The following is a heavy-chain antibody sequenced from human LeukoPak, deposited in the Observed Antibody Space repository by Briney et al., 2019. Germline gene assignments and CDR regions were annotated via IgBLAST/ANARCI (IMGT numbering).Heavy chain of an antibody. Sequence: GRSLRLSCTASGFSFSGHWMHWARQLPGKGLVWVSRISPTGSTTSYADSVKGRFTVSRDHAKNTLYLQVNNLRAEDTAVYYCARGPNSNWSGLDFWGQGTLLTVSS. CDR1: GFSFSGHW. J-gene: IGHJ4*02. D-gene: IGHD6-6*01. CDR3: ARGPNSNWSGLDF. V-gene: IGHV3-74*01. CDR2: ISPTGSTT.